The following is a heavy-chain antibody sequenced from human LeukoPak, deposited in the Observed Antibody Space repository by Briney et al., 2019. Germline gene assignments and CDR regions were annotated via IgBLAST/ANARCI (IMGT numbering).Heavy chain of an antibody. CDR2: IYYSGST. Sequence: PSQTLSLTCTVSGGSISSGDYYWSWIRQLPGKGLEWIGYIYYSGSTYYNASLKSRVTISVDTSKNQFSLKLSSVTAADTAVYYCARGSTMVGLTFDYWGQGTLVTVSS. D-gene: IGHD3-10*02. V-gene: IGHV4-30-4*08. CDR1: GGSISSGDYY. CDR3: ARGSTMVGLTFDY. J-gene: IGHJ4*02.